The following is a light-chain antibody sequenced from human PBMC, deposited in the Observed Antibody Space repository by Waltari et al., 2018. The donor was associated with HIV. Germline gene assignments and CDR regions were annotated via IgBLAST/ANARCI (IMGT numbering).Light chain of an antibody. CDR3: QQYYSHPRT. CDR2: SAS. V-gene: IGKV1-8*01. CDR1: EDISTY. J-gene: IGKJ1*01. Sequence: ALRMTQSPSSFSASTVDRLTITCRASEDISTYLAWYQQKPGKAPNVLIHSASTLQRGVPSKFSASGSGTDFTLNITCLQPDDFAMYYCQQYYSHPRTFGQGTKVEIK.